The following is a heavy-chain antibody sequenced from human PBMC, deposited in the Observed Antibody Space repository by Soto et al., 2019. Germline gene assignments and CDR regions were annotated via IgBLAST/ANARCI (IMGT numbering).Heavy chain of an antibody. CDR1: GFTFSSYS. J-gene: IGHJ4*02. CDR2: ISSSSSTI. D-gene: IGHD2-15*01. CDR3: ARDLLRVVRSPGKFDY. Sequence: GGSLRLSCAASGFTFSSYSMNWVRQAPGKGLEWVSYISSSSSTIYYADSVKGRFTISRDNAKNSLYLQMNSLRDEDTAVYYCARDLLRVVRSPGKFDYWGQGTLVTVSS. V-gene: IGHV3-48*02.